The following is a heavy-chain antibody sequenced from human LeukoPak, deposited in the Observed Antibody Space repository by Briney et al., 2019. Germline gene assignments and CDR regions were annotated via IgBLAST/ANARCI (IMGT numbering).Heavy chain of an antibody. CDR1: GFTFNTYG. CDR3: VRDSGEIPSTYYYDSSGYLHY. Sequence: GRSLRLSCAASGFTFNTYGMHRVRQAPGKGLEWVTVIWYDGSNKYYADSVRGRFTISRDNSKNTLYLQMNSLRAEDTAVYFCVRDSGEIPSTYYYDSSGYLHYWGPGTLVTVSS. V-gene: IGHV3-33*01. D-gene: IGHD3-22*01. CDR2: IWYDGSNK. J-gene: IGHJ4*02.